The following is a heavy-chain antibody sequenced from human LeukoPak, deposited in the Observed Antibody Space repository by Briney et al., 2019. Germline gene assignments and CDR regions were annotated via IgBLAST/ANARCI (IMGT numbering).Heavy chain of an antibody. V-gene: IGHV4-31*03. J-gene: IGHJ4*02. D-gene: IGHD2-21*01. CDR2: MQYSGST. Sequence: PSQTLSLTCTVSGGSISSGAYYWSWIRQYPGKGLEWVRYMQYSGSTNYNPSLNSRVTISVDTSKNQFSLKLSSVTAADTAVYYCARADYSAARSLDYWGQGTLVTVSS. CDR1: GGSISSGAYY. CDR3: ARADYSAARSLDY.